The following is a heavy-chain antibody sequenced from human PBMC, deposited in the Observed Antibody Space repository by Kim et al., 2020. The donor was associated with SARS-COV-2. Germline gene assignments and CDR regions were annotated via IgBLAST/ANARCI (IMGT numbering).Heavy chain of an antibody. Sequence: ASVKVSCKASGYTFTSYDINCVRQATGQGLEWMGWMNPNSGNTGYAQKFQGRVTMTRNTSISTAYMELSSLRSEDTAVYYCARGSLRYFDWLLPHDAFDIWGQGTMVTVSS. D-gene: IGHD3-9*01. CDR1: GYTFTSYD. CDR3: ARGSLRYFDWLLPHDAFDI. J-gene: IGHJ3*02. V-gene: IGHV1-8*01. CDR2: MNPNSGNT.